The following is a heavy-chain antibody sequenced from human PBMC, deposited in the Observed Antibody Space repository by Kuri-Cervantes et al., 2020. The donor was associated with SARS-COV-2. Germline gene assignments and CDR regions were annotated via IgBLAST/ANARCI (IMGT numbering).Heavy chain of an antibody. V-gene: IGHV3-30*02. CDR1: GFSFSTYA. CDR3: AKDSLLEVKFDY. J-gene: IGHJ4*02. D-gene: IGHD1-1*01. CDR2: IWSGGGNK. Sequence: GESLKISCAASGFSFSTYAMHWVRQAPGKGLEWVAVIWSGGGNKFYADSVKGRFTISRDDSKNTLYLQMNSLRAEDTAVYYCAKDSLLEVKFDYWGQGTLVTVSS.